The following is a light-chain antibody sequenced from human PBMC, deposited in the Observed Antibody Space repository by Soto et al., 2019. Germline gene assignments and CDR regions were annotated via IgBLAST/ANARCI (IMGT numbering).Light chain of an antibody. Sequence: DIQMTQSPSTLSASVGDRVAITCRASDNIVHWVAWYQQKPGKAPKILIYKAANLADEVPSRFAGSGSGTDFTLTITRLQHDDFATYYCQHDNSFSRTFGQGTKVEV. CDR3: QHDNSFSRT. CDR2: KAA. CDR1: DNIVHW. V-gene: IGKV1-5*03. J-gene: IGKJ1*01.